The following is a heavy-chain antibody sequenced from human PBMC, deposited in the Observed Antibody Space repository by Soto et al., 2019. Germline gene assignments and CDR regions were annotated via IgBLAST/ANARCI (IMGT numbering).Heavy chain of an antibody. J-gene: IGHJ6*02. D-gene: IGHD1-26*01. CDR1: GFTFSSYV. CDR3: AKDGWETTKYYYYGMDV. Sequence: SLRLSCAASGFTFSSYVMHWVRQAPGKGLEWVAVISYDGSNKYYADSVKGRFTISRDNSKNTLYLQMNSLRAEDTAVYYCAKDGWETTKYYYYGMDVWGQGTTVTVSS. CDR2: ISYDGSNK. V-gene: IGHV3-30*18.